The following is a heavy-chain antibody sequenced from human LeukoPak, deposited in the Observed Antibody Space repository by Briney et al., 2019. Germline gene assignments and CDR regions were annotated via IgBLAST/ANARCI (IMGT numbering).Heavy chain of an antibody. J-gene: IGHJ3*02. CDR3: ARSYGSGSYGGAFDI. CDR2: IYPGDSDT. CDR1: GYFFTSYW. D-gene: IGHD3-10*01. Sequence: GESLKISCKGSGYFFTSYWIAWLRQVPGEGLEWMGIIYPGDSDTRYSPSFQGQVTMSADKSISTAYLQWSSLKASDTAMYYCARSYGSGSYGGAFDIWGQGTMVTVSS. V-gene: IGHV5-51*01.